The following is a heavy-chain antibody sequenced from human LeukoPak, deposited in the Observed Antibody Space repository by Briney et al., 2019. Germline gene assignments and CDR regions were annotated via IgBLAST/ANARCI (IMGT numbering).Heavy chain of an antibody. CDR3: AKDSAFYYIDV. J-gene: IGHJ6*03. V-gene: IGHV3-23*01. Sequence: GGTLRLSCAASGFTFSSYGMSWVRQAPGKGLEWVSAISGSGGSTYYADSVKGRFTISRDSSKNTLYLQMNSLKGDDTAVYYCAKDSAFYYIDVWGKGTTVIISS. D-gene: IGHD3-10*01. CDR1: GFTFSSYG. CDR2: ISGSGGST.